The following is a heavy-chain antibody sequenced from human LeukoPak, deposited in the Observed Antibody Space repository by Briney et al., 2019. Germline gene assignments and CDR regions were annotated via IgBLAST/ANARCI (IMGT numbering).Heavy chain of an antibody. CDR3: ARQAYCSDVRCNPFDY. D-gene: IGHD2-15*01. CDR2: INNSGSA. CDR1: GGSISSCC. V-gene: IGHV4-59*08. J-gene: IGHJ4*02. Sequence: PSETLSLTCTVSGGSISSCCWSWIRQAPGKGLEWIGYINNSGSANYSPSLMRRVTMSVDTSKNQLSLKLSSVTAADMAVYYCARQAYCSDVRCNPFDYWGQGTLATVSS.